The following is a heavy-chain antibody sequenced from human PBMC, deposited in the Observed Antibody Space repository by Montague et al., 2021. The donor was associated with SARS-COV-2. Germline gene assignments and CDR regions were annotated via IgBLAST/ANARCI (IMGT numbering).Heavy chain of an antibody. CDR3: AKSSIVFMLYVVRDHFDH. J-gene: IGHJ4*02. Sequence: SLRLSCATSGFTFNNHGMHWVRQAPGKGLEWVALISYEGSKKFYADSVKGRFTISRDSSKNTVYLQMSSLGAEDTAVYYCAKSSIVFMLYVVRDHFDHWGQGTQVTVSS. CDR2: ISYEGSKK. D-gene: IGHD2-8*01. CDR1: GFTFNNHG. V-gene: IGHV3-30*19.